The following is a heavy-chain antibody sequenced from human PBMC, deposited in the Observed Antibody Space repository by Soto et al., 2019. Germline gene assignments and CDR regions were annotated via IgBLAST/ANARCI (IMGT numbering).Heavy chain of an antibody. CDR1: GFIFSSYG. D-gene: IGHD6-13*01. Sequence: QVQLVESGGGVVQPGRSLRLSCVASGFIFSSYGMHWVRQAPGKGLEWVAVVWFDGSNEFYADSVKGRFTISRDNSKKTLFLQRNSLRAEDTAVYYCAKMVGVSFAAAGFDLWGQGTLVTVSS. CDR2: VWFDGSNE. CDR3: AKMVGVSFAAAGFDL. V-gene: IGHV3-33*06. J-gene: IGHJ4*02.